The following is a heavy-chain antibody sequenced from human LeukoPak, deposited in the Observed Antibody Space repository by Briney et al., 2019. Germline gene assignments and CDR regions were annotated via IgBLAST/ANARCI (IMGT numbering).Heavy chain of an antibody. CDR3: ARANVAARPVDY. Sequence: ASVKVSCKTSGYLFTSYGISWVRQAPGQGLEWMGWISAYNGNTNYAQKLQGRVTMTTDTSTSTAYMELRSLRSDDTAVYYCARANVAARPVDYWGQGTLVTVSS. D-gene: IGHD6-6*01. V-gene: IGHV1-18*01. J-gene: IGHJ4*02. CDR2: ISAYNGNT. CDR1: GYLFTSYG.